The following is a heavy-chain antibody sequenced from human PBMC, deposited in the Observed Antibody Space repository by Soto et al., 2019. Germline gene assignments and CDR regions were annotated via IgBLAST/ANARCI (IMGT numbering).Heavy chain of an antibody. CDR1: GGSISSYY. D-gene: IGHD3-22*01. Sequence: QVQLQESGPGLVKPSETLSLTCTVSGGSISSYYWSWIRQPPGKGLEWIGYIFYSGSTNYNPSLKSRDTIAVDTSKNQFSLKLSSVTAADTAVYYCARQGDYDSSGYYPSYYYYGMDVWGQGTTVTVSS. CDR3: ARQGDYDSSGYYPSYYYYGMDV. J-gene: IGHJ6*02. CDR2: IFYSGST. V-gene: IGHV4-59*01.